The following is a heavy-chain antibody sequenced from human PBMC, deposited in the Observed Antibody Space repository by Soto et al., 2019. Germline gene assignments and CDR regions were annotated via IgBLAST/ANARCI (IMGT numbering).Heavy chain of an antibody. V-gene: IGHV3-23*01. CDR3: GKNYYFDN. CDR1: GFTFNSYA. CDR2: VGVSGDT. Sequence: EVQLLESGGGLVQPGGSLRLSCAASGFTFNSYAMSWARQAPGKGLEWVSSVGVSGDTYYADSVEGRFTISRDNSENTVNLRMNSLRAEDTAVYYCGKNYYFDNWGQGTLVTVST. J-gene: IGHJ4*02.